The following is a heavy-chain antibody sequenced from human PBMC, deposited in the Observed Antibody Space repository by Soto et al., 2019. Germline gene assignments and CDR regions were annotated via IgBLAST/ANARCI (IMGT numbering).Heavy chain of an antibody. CDR1: GCTFTSYG. Sequence: QVQLVQSGAEVKKPGASVKVSCKASGCTFTSYGISWVRQAPGQGLEWMGWISAYIGNTNYAQKFQGRVTMTTDTSTSTGYMELRSIKSDNTAVYYCARRVYLSGSYYFDFWGQGKRVTVSS. V-gene: IGHV1-18*01. D-gene: IGHD1-26*01. J-gene: IGHJ4*02. CDR2: ISAYIGNT. CDR3: ARRVYLSGSYYFDF.